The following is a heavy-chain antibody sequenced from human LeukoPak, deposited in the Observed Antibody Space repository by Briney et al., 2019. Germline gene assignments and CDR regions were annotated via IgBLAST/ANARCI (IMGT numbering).Heavy chain of an antibody. CDR1: GFTFSSYA. CDR3: ARDIRYGSGSYRVYYYYGMDV. Sequence: PGGSLRLSCAASGFTFSSYAMHWVRQAPGKGLEWVAVISYDGSNKYYADSVKGRFTISRDNSKNTLYLQMNSLRAEDTAVYYCARDIRYGSGSYRVYYYYGMDVWGQGTTVTVSS. J-gene: IGHJ6*02. V-gene: IGHV3-30-3*01. D-gene: IGHD3-10*01. CDR2: ISYDGSNK.